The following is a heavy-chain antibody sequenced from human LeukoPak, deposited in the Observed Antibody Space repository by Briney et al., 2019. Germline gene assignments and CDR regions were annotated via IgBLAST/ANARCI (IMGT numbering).Heavy chain of an antibody. D-gene: IGHD5-18*01. V-gene: IGHV4-39*01. CDR1: GGSISSSSAD. J-gene: IGHJ4*02. CDR3: VSPRGFSYGYFDY. CDR2: IYYSKNT. Sequence: SETLSLTCTVSGGSISSSSADWGWIRQPPGKGLEWIVSIYYSKNTYYNPSLKSPVTISADTSKNQFSLPLGSVSATDTAVYYCVSPRGFSYGYFDYWGQGTLVTVSS.